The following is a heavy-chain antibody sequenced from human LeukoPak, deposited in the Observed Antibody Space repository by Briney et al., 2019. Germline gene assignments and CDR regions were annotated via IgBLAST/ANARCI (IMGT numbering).Heavy chain of an antibody. CDR3: ARGRSGHYCDY. J-gene: IGHJ4*02. CDR1: GFTFSNFW. Sequence: GGSLRLSCAASGFTFSNFWMNWVRQAPGKGLVSFSRINSDGSSTSYADSVKCRVTISRDNAKKTLYLQMSSLRAGHTAVYYCARGRSGHYCDYWGQGTLVTVSS. V-gene: IGHV3-74*01. CDR2: INSDGSST. D-gene: IGHD5-12*01.